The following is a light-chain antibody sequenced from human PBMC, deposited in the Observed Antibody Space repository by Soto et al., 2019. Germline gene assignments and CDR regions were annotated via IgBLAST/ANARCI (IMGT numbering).Light chain of an antibody. CDR1: EDITNY. J-gene: IGKJ3*01. CDR2: DAS. CDR3: QQTYKNSWT. V-gene: IGKV1-39*01. Sequence: IQLTQSPSSLYASVGDRVTVTCRASEDITNYLAWYQQKVGKAPKLLIYDASTLHSGVPSRFIGSGYATDFSLTISSLQPEDFATYYCQQTYKNSWTFGPGTKVDI.